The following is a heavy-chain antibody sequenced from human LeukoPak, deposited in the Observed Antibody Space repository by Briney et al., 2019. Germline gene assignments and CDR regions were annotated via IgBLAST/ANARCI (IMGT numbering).Heavy chain of an antibody. CDR1: GFTFSTYX. J-gene: IGHJ4*02. Sequence: PGGSLRLSCVPSGFTFSTYXMSWVXQAPGXGLEWVSYISSSGSNIYYADSVKGRVTVSRDNAKNSLYLQMNSLRVEDTAVYYCARGRGWFGELTLARFDYWGQGTLVTVSS. CDR2: ISSSGSNI. D-gene: IGHD3-10*01. CDR3: ARGRGWFGELTLARFDY. V-gene: IGHV3-48*03.